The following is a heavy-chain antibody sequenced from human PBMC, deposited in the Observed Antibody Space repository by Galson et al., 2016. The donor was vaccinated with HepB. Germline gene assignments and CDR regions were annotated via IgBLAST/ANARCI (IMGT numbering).Heavy chain of an antibody. V-gene: IGHV2-70*11. CDR1: GFSLSTSGMC. D-gene: IGHD5-18*01. CDR2: IAWDDDK. CDR3: ARIRTGTAMVNRYSYGYDGYGMDV. J-gene: IGHJ6*02. Sequence: ALVKPTQTLTLTCTFSGFSLSTSGMCVSWIRQPPGKALEWLARIAWDDDKYYSTSLKTRLTISKDTSKNQVVLTMTNMDPVDTATYYCARIRTGTAMVNRYSYGYDGYGMDVWGQGTTVTVSS.